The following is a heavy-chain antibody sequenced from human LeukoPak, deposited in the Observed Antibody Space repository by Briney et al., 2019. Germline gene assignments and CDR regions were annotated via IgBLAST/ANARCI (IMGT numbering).Heavy chain of an antibody. D-gene: IGHD2-2*01. Sequence: SSGKVSCKASGYTFTGYGISWVRQAPGQGLEWMGWISAYNGNTNYAQKLQGRVTMTTDTSTSTAYMELRSLRSDDTAVYYCARDSALDDIVVGPAAIDWFDPWAQGTLVTVSS. CDR3: ARDSALDDIVVGPAAIDWFDP. V-gene: IGHV1-18*01. CDR1: GYTFTGYG. CDR2: ISAYNGNT. J-gene: IGHJ5*02.